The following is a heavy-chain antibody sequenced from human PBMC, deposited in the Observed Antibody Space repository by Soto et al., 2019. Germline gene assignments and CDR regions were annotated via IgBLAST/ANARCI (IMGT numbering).Heavy chain of an antibody. CDR2: INNNGGTT. CDR3: AKFSYDSSGYLFDY. J-gene: IGHJ4*02. CDR1: GFTFGSYA. Sequence: GGSLRLSCAASGFTFGSYALSWVRQAPGKGLKWVSAINNNGGTTYYADSVKGRFTISRDNSKNTLYLQMNSLRAEDTAVYYCAKFSYDSSGYLFDYWGQGTLVTVSS. D-gene: IGHD3-22*01. V-gene: IGHV3-23*01.